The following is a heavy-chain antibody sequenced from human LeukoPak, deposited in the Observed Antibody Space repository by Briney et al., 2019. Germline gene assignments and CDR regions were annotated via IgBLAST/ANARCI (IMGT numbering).Heavy chain of an antibody. D-gene: IGHD6-19*01. CDR2: IKQDGSEK. J-gene: IGHJ4*02. CDR1: GFTFSNYW. CDR3: ARTSGTGWSH. V-gene: IGHV3-7*01. Sequence: GGSLRLSCAASGFTFSNYWMSWVRQAPGKGLEWVANIKQDGSEKYYMDSVKGRFTISRDNGRNSLYLQMDSLRVDDTAVYYCARTSGTGWSHWGQGTLVTVSS.